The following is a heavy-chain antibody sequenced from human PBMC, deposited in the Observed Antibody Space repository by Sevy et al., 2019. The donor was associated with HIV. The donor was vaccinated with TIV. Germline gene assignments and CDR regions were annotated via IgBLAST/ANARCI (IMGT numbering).Heavy chain of an antibody. D-gene: IGHD3-22*01. CDR1: GYTFTSYG. Sequence: ASVKVSCKASGYTFTSYGISWVRQAPGQGLEWMGWISAYNGNTNYAQKIQGRVTMTTDTSTSTAYMELRSLRSDDTAVYYCARDSYYYDSSAPHHYWGQGTLVTVSS. V-gene: IGHV1-18*01. J-gene: IGHJ4*02. CDR2: ISAYNGNT. CDR3: ARDSYYYDSSAPHHY.